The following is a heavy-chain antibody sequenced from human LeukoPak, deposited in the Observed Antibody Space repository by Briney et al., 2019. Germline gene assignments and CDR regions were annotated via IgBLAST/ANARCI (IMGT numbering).Heavy chain of an antibody. CDR3: AKPYPTLTTSAVLDN. CDR1: GFTFSNYA. J-gene: IGHJ4*02. Sequence: GRSLTLSCAASGFTFSNYAIHWVRQAPGRGLEWVAAISYDGNSQHYGAPVKGRFTISRVNSKSTVYLKINTLRTDDAAIYYCAKPYPTLTTSAVLDNWGQGTLVTVSS. V-gene: IGHV3-30*18. D-gene: IGHD1-1*01. CDR2: ISYDGNSQ.